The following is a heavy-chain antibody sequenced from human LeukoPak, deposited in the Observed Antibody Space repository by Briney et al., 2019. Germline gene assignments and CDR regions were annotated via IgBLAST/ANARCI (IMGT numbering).Heavy chain of an antibody. D-gene: IGHD5-18*01. CDR3: ARGGGYSYGSFDY. J-gene: IGHJ4*02. Sequence: PGGSLRLSCAASGFTFSSYAMSWVRQAPGKGLEWVSAISGSGASTYYADSVKGRFTISRDNSKNTLYLQLNSLRAEDTAVYYCARGGGYSYGSFDYWGQGTLVTVSS. V-gene: IGHV3-23*01. CDR1: GFTFSSYA. CDR2: ISGSGAST.